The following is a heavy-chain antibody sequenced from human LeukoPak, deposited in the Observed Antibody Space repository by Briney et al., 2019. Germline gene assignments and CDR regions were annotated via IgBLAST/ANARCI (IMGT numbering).Heavy chain of an antibody. Sequence: GGSLRLSCAASGFTVRSNYMSWVRQAPGKGLEWVSVMYSGDSTYYDGSVKGRFTISRDNSKNTLDLQMNSLRAEDTAVYYCARADGYSSWFVHWGQGTLVTVSS. D-gene: IGHD5-18*01. V-gene: IGHV3-53*01. J-gene: IGHJ5*02. CDR2: MYSGDST. CDR1: GFTVRSNY. CDR3: ARADGYSSWFVH.